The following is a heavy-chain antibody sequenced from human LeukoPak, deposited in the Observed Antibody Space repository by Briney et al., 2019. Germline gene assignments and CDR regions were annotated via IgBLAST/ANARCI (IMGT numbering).Heavy chain of an antibody. J-gene: IGHJ4*02. D-gene: IGHD3-22*01. V-gene: IGHV4-59*01. CDR2: IYYSGST. Sequence: ASETLSLTCTVSGGSISSYYWSWIRQPPGKGLEWIGYIYYSGSTNYNPSLKSRVTISVDTSKNQFSLKLSSVTAADTAVYYCAKGGGYYYDSSGPFGYWGQGTLVTVSS. CDR3: AKGGGYYYDSSGPFGY. CDR1: GGSISSYY.